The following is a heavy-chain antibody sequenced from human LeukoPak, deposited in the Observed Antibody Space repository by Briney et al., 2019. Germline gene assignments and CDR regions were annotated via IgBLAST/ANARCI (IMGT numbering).Heavy chain of an antibody. CDR1: GGSFSGYY. CDR2: INHSGST. J-gene: IGHJ4*02. CDR3: TYYDFWRQLED. D-gene: IGHD3-3*01. V-gene: IGHV4-34*01. Sequence: SETLSLTCAVYGGSFSGYYWSWIRQPPGKRLEWIGEINHSGSTNYNPSLKSRVTISVDTSKNQFSLKLSSVTAADTAVYYCTYYDFWRQLEDWGQGTLVTVSS.